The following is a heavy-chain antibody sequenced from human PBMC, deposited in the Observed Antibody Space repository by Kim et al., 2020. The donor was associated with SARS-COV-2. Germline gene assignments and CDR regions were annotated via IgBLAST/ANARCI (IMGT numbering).Heavy chain of an antibody. Sequence: PSLKSRVTISVDTAKNQFSLKLSSVTAADTAVYYCARARITMVRGAFDYWGQGTLVTVSS. D-gene: IGHD3-10*01. V-gene: IGHV4-34*01. CDR3: ARARITMVRGAFDY. J-gene: IGHJ4*02.